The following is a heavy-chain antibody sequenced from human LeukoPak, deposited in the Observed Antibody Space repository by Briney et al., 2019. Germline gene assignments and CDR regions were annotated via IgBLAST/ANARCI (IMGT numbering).Heavy chain of an antibody. CDR2: IYSSGST. CDR3: ARAEQLLDDYWYFHMDV. J-gene: IGHJ6*03. V-gene: IGHV4-39*07. D-gene: IGHD6-13*01. CDR1: GDSISSSAYY. Sequence: SETLSLTCSVSGDSISSSAYYWGWIRQPPGKGLEWFGNIYSSGSTYYNPSLKSRVSISVDTSKNQFSLKLSSVTAADTAIYYCARAEQLLDDYWYFHMDVWGRGTTVTISS.